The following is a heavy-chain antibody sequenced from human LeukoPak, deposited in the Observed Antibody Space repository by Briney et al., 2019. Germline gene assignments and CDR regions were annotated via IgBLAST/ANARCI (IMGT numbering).Heavy chain of an antibody. CDR1: GGSISNKY. CDR3: ARGGKTAMVMDY. J-gene: IGHJ4*02. V-gene: IGHV4-59*01. Sequence: SETLSLTCTVSGGSISNKYWSWVRQPPGKGLEWIGYIYYSGNTNYNPSLKSRVTILVDTSKNQVSLKLSSVTAADTAVYYCARGGKTAMVMDYWGQGTLVTVSS. D-gene: IGHD5-18*01. CDR2: IYYSGNT.